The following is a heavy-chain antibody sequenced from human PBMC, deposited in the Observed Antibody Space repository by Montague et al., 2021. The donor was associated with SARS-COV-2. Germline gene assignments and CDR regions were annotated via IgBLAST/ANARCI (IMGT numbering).Heavy chain of an antibody. D-gene: IGHD5-24*01. CDR3: ARDGYNAHQNYWYFDL. Sequence: SETLSLTCTVSGGPISTYYWSWIRQPPGKGLEWIGYIYYSGSTNYSPSLKSRVTISVDTSKNQFSLKLSSVTAADTAVYYCARDGYNAHQNYWYFDLWGRGT. CDR1: GGPISTYY. J-gene: IGHJ2*01. V-gene: IGHV4-59*12. CDR2: IYYSGST.